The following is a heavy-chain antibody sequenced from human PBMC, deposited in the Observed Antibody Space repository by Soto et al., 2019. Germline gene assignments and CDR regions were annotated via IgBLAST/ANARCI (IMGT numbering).Heavy chain of an antibody. CDR3: ARDGVGPFDY. D-gene: IGHD3-3*01. Sequence: PSGTLSLTCTISGGSVSTYYWSWIRQPPGKELEWIGLTSYSGNTNYNPSLKSRVAMVVDTSKNHFSLTLSSVTAADTAVYYCARDGVGPFDYWGQGTLVTVSS. V-gene: IGHV4-59*02. J-gene: IGHJ4*02. CDR2: TSYSGNT. CDR1: GGSVSTYY.